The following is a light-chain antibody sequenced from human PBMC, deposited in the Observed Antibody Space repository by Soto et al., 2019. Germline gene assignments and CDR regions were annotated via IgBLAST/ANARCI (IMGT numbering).Light chain of an antibody. Sequence: DIVMTQSPDSLAVSPGERATINCKSSQSVLFSSDNNNYLAWYQQRPGQPPKLLIYWASTRESGVPDRFSGSGSGTDFTLTISGLQAEDVAVYYCQQYYNTPYTFGQGTKLEIK. V-gene: IGKV4-1*01. CDR2: WAS. CDR1: QSVLFSSDNNNY. CDR3: QQYYNTPYT. J-gene: IGKJ2*01.